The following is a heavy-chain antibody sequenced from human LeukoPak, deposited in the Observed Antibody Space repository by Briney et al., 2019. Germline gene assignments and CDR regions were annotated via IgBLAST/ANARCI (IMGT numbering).Heavy chain of an antibody. J-gene: IGHJ6*03. CDR1: GFTFSSYA. D-gene: IGHD1-1*01. Sequence: PGGSLRLSCVASGFTFSSYAMSWVRQAPGKGLDWVSGIRGSGDSTYYADSVKGRFTISRDNSKNTLYLQMNSLRAEDTAVYYCAKVGNYYLYYYMDVWGKGTTVTISS. V-gene: IGHV3-23*01. CDR2: IRGSGDST. CDR3: AKVGNYYLYYYMDV.